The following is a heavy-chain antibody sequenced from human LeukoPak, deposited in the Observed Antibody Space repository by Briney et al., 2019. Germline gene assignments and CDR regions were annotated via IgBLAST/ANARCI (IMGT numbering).Heavy chain of an antibody. CDR2: IYYSGST. CDR1: GGSISSYY. CDR3: ARGEGVDYFDY. D-gene: IGHD1-26*01. V-gene: IGHV4-59*01. Sequence: PSETLSLTCTVSGGSISSYYWSWIRQPPGKGLEWIGYIYYSGSTNYNPSLKSRVTISVDTFKNQFSLKLSSVTAADTAVYYCARGEGVDYFDYWGQGTLVTVSS. J-gene: IGHJ4*02.